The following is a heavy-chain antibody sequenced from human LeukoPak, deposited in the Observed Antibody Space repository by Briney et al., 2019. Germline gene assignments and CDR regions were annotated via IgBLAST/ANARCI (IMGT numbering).Heavy chain of an antibody. V-gene: IGHV3-30*04. Sequence: GGSLRLSCAAPGFTFSSYAMHWVRQAPGKGLEWVAVISYDGSNKYYADSVKGRFTISRDNSKNTLYLQMNSLRAEDTAVYFCARDPGPAAKYYFDYWGQGTLVTVSS. CDR2: ISYDGSNK. CDR3: ARDPGPAAKYYFDY. D-gene: IGHD2-2*01. J-gene: IGHJ4*02. CDR1: GFTFSSYA.